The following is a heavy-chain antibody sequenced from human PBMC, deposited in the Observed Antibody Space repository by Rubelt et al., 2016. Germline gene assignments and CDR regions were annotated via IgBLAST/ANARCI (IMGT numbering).Heavy chain of an antibody. CDR3: ALKHITAPGAFDY. Sequence: MHWVRQAPGQGLEWMGWINPDSGDTNYAQSFQGRVTMTRDTSISTAYMELSRLRSDDTAVYYCALKHITAPGAFDYWGQGTLITVSS. CDR2: INPDSGDT. D-gene: IGHD6-25*01. J-gene: IGHJ4*02. V-gene: IGHV1-2*02.